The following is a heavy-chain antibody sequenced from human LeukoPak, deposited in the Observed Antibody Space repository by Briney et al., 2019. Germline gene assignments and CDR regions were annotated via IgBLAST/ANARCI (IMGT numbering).Heavy chain of an antibody. Sequence: SVKVSCKASGGTFSSYAISWVRQAPGQGLEWMGGIIPIFGTANYAQKIQGRVTITADESTSTAYMELSSLRSEDTAVYYCARDLQLGHTPEDYWGQGTLVTVSS. CDR3: ARDLQLGHTPEDY. J-gene: IGHJ4*02. CDR2: IIPIFGTA. D-gene: IGHD6-6*01. CDR1: GGTFSSYA. V-gene: IGHV1-69*01.